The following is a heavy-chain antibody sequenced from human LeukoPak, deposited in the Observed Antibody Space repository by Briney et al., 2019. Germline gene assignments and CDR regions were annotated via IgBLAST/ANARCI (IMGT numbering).Heavy chain of an antibody. Sequence: GASVKVSCKASGYTFTSYDINWVRQATGQGLEWMGWMNPNSGNTGYAQKFQGRVTMTRNTSISTAYMELSSLRSEDTAVYYCARSPTYYYDSSGYLNFDYWGQGTLVTVSS. V-gene: IGHV1-8*02. CDR2: MNPNSGNT. D-gene: IGHD3-22*01. CDR3: ARSPTYYYDSSGYLNFDY. J-gene: IGHJ4*02. CDR1: GYTFTSYD.